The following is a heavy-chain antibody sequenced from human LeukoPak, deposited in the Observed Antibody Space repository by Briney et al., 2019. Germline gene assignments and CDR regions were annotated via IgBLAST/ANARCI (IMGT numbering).Heavy chain of an antibody. CDR2: ISGSGGST. Sequence: GGSLRLSCAASGFTFSSYAMSWVRQAPGKGLEWVSAISGSGGSTYYAYSVKGRFTISRDNSKSTLYLQMNSLRAEDTAVYYCAKDLGALWFGDYWGQGTLVTVSS. CDR3: AKDLGALWFGDY. J-gene: IGHJ4*02. CDR1: GFTFSSYA. V-gene: IGHV3-23*01. D-gene: IGHD3-10*01.